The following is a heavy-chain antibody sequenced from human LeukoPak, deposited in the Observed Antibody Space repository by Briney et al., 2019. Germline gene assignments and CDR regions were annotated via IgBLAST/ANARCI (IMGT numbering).Heavy chain of an antibody. J-gene: IGHJ4*02. CDR2: ISSGGSTI. CDR3: AKDRPWYGDYVWGSSDLYFDY. D-gene: IGHD3-16*01. V-gene: IGHV3-11*01. CDR1: GFTFSDYY. Sequence: GGSLGLSCAVSGFTFSDYYMSWIRQAPGKGLEWVSYISSGGSTISHADSVKGRFTISRDNSKNTLYLQMNSLRAEDTAVYYCAKDRPWYGDYVWGSSDLYFDYWGQGTLVTVSS.